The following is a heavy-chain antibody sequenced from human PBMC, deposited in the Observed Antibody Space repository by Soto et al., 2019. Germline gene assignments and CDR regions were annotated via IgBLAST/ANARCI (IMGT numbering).Heavy chain of an antibody. CDR2: IYPGDSDT. J-gene: IGHJ6*02. V-gene: IGHV5-51*01. Sequence: GESLKISCXGSGYSFTSYWIGWVRQMPGKGLEWMGIIYPGDSDTRYSPSFQGQVTISADKSISTAYLQWSSLKASDTAMYYCASSRSTRGYGMDVWGQGTTVTVSS. CDR1: GYSFTSYW. D-gene: IGHD3-10*01. CDR3: ASSRSTRGYGMDV.